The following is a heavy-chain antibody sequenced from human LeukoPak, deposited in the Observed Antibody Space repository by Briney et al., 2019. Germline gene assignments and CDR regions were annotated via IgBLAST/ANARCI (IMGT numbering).Heavy chain of an antibody. CDR1: GGSITNHY. Sequence: PSETLSLTCTVFGGSITNHYWSWVRQTPGKGLEYIAYINYSGDINYNPSLKSRVTISVDTSKNQFSLKLSSVTAADTAVYYCARAREYQLLNYYFDYWGQGTLVTVSS. D-gene: IGHD2-2*01. V-gene: IGHV4-59*11. J-gene: IGHJ4*02. CDR3: ARAREYQLLNYYFDY. CDR2: INYSGDI.